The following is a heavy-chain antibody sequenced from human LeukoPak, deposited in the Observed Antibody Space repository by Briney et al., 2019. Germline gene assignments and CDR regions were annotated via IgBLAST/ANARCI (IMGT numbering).Heavy chain of an antibody. CDR1: GFTFSTYA. V-gene: IGHV3-23*01. CDR3: AKRGYDTSGYYGYFDY. Sequence: GGSLRLSCAASGFTFSTYAMSWVRQAPGKGLEWVSVISGSGGSTYYADSVEGRFIISRDNSKNTLYLQMNSLRVEDTAAYYCAKRGYDTSGYYGYFDYCGQGTLVTVSS. J-gene: IGHJ4*02. CDR2: ISGSGGST. D-gene: IGHD3-22*01.